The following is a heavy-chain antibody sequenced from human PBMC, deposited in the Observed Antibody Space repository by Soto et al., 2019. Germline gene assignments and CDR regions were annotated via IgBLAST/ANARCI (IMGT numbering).Heavy chain of an antibody. D-gene: IGHD3-22*01. CDR2: ISAYNGNT. CDR1: GYTFTSYA. Sequence: ASVKVSCKASGYTFTSYAMHWVRQAPGQRLEWMGWISAYNGNTNYAQKLQGRVTMTTDTSTSTAYMELSSLRSEDTAVYYCARGLPITYYYDSSGYYCNYWGQGTLVTVSS. V-gene: IGHV1-18*01. CDR3: ARGLPITYYYDSSGYYCNY. J-gene: IGHJ4*02.